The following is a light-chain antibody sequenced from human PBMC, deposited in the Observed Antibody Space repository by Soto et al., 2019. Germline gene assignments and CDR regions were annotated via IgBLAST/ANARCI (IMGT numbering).Light chain of an antibody. V-gene: IGKV1-9*01. CDR1: QGISTY. J-gene: IGKJ4*01. CDR2: AAS. CDR3: QQLNSYPLT. Sequence: DIQLTQSPSFLSASVGDRVTITCRASQGISTYLAWYQQKPGKAPKLLIYAASTFSSGVPSRFSGSGSGTEFTLTISSLQPEDFATYYCQQLNSYPLTVGGGTKVEIK.